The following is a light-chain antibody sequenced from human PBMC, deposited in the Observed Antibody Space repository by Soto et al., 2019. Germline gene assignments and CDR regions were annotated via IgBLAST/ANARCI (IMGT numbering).Light chain of an antibody. J-gene: IGKJ3*01. Sequence: EIVMTQSPATLSVSPGERATLSCRASQSVSSNLAWYQQKPGQAPRLLIYGASTRATGIPARFSGSGSGTEFTLTISSLQSEDIGTYYCQQYDNVVFTFGPGTKVDLK. V-gene: IGKV3-15*01. CDR2: GAS. CDR3: QQYDNVVFT. CDR1: QSVSSN.